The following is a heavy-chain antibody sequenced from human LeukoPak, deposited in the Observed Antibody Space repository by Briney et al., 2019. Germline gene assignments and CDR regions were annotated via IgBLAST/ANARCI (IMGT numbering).Heavy chain of an antibody. V-gene: IGHV3-30*03. CDR1: GFTFSSYG. CDR2: ISYDGSDK. Sequence: PGGSLRLSCAASGFTFSSYGMHWVRQAPGKGLEWVAVISYDGSDKYYADSVKGRFTISRDNSKNTLYLQMNSLRAEDTAVYYCARHDYGDYAFDYWGQGTLVTVSS. D-gene: IGHD4-17*01. CDR3: ARHDYGDYAFDY. J-gene: IGHJ4*02.